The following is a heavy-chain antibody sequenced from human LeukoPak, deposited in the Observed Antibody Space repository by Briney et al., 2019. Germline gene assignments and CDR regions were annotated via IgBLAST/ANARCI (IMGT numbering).Heavy chain of an antibody. Sequence: PETLSLTCTVSGGSFSSGSYYWSWIRQSPGKGLEWIGYIYYSGGTNCNPSLKSRVTISVDTSKNQFSLKLSSVTAADTAVYYCARERDYYYGMDVWGQGTTVTVSS. CDR3: ARERDYYYGMDV. CDR2: IYYSGGT. J-gene: IGHJ6*02. V-gene: IGHV4-61*01. CDR1: GGSFSSGSYY.